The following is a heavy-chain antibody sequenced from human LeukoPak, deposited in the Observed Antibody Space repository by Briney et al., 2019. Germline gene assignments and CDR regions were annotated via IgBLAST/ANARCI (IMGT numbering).Heavy chain of an antibody. CDR3: ARGLRQGSAWSWGPKEKSSHYLDV. CDR1: GGSFSSHY. D-gene: IGHD6-19*01. V-gene: IGHV4-34*01. CDR2: INPRGST. J-gene: IGHJ6*04. Sequence: SETLSLTCGVSGGSFSSHYWSWIRQPPGKGLELIGEINPRGSTNYNPSLQSRVTVSEDSSMNQLSLRLTSVTAADSAVYFCARGLRQGSAWSWGPKEKSSHYLDVWGTGTPVIVSS.